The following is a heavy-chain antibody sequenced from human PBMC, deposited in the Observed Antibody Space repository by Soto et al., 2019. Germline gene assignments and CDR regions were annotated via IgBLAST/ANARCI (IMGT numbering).Heavy chain of an antibody. D-gene: IGHD3-3*01. J-gene: IGHJ4*02. CDR1: GFGFSSYG. CDR2: ISFDGSTQ. V-gene: IGHV3-30*03. Sequence: VQLLESGGGVAQPGRSLRLSCRASGFGFSSYGMLWVRQAPGKGSEWVAFISFDGSTQYYADSVRGRFTISRDNSENTLYLQLDTLRVEDTAMYYCAREGVFGLVKIIPPDYWGQGAQVTVSA. CDR3: AREGVFGLVKIIPPDY.